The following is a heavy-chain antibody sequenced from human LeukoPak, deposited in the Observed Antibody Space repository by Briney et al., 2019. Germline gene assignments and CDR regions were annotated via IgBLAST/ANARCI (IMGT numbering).Heavy chain of an antibody. CDR1: GYTFTSYD. J-gene: IGHJ3*02. Sequence: ASVKVSCKASGYTFTSYDINWVRQAPGQGLEWMGWMNPNSGNTGYAQKFQGRVTMTKNTSISTAYMELSSLRSEDTAVYYCARQDYGDYFITALDIWGQGTMVTVSS. V-gene: IGHV1-8*01. CDR3: ARQDYGDYFITALDI. D-gene: IGHD4-17*01. CDR2: MNPNSGNT.